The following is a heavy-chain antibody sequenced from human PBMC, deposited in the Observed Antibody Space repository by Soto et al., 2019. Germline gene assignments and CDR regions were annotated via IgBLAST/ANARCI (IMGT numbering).Heavy chain of an antibody. CDR1: GASVRDYY. J-gene: IGHJ3*01. Sequence: SETLSLTCTVSGASVRDYYWNWIRQPPGRGLEWIGFIHYTGSNNYNSSLRSRVTMSVDTSRNQFSLMMTSVTATDTAVYYCEKWGHPAVQAFDFWGQGTMVTVSS. CDR3: EKWGHPAVQAFDF. V-gene: IGHV4-59*02. D-gene: IGHD1-1*01. CDR2: IHYTGSN.